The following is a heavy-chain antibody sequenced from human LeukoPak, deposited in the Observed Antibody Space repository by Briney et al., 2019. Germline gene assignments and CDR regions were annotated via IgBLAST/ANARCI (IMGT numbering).Heavy chain of an antibody. CDR1: GFTFSSYW. Sequence: GGSLRLSCAASGFTFSSYWMSWVRQAPGEGLEWVANIKQDGSEMYYVDSVKGRFTISRDNAKNSLYLQMNSLGAEDTAVYYCARDTPHGQLWLDWGKGTLVTVSS. J-gene: IGHJ4*02. CDR2: IKQDGSEM. D-gene: IGHD5-18*01. V-gene: IGHV3-7*01. CDR3: ARDTPHGQLWLD.